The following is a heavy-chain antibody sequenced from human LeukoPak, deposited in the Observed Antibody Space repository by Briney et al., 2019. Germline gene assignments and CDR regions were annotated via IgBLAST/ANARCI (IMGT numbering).Heavy chain of an antibody. J-gene: IGHJ4*02. Sequence: PGGSLRLSCAASGFTFSSYAMSWVRQAPGKGLEWVSAISGSGGSTYYADSLKGRFTISRDNSKNTLYLQMNSLRAEDTAVYYCAKLNDFWSGGLDYWGQGTLVTVSS. CDR3: AKLNDFWSGGLDY. V-gene: IGHV3-23*01. CDR2: ISGSGGST. CDR1: GFTFSSYA. D-gene: IGHD3-3*01.